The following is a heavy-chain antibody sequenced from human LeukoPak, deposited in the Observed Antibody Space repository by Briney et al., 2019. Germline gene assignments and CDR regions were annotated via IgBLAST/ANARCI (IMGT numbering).Heavy chain of an antibody. Sequence: SETLSLTCTVSGYSISSGYYWGWIRQPPGKGLEWIGSIYHSGSTYYNPSLKSRVTISVDTSKNQFSLRLSSVTAADTAVYYCARGVPNYYGSGSYFDAFDIWGQGTMVTVSS. V-gene: IGHV4-38-2*02. D-gene: IGHD3-10*01. J-gene: IGHJ3*02. CDR1: GYSISSGYY. CDR2: IYHSGST. CDR3: ARGVPNYYGSGSYFDAFDI.